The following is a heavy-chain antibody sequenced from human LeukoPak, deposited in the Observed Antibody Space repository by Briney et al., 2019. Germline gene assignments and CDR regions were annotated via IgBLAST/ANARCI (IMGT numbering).Heavy chain of an antibody. CDR2: IYYSGST. Sequence: PSQTLSLTCTVSGGSPSSGDYCWSWIRQPPGKGLEWIGYIYYSGSTYYNPSLKSRVTISVDTSKNQFSLKLSSVTAADTAVYYCARVGIAVAGTIVWFDPWGQGTLVTVSS. CDR3: ARVGIAVAGTIVWFDP. CDR1: GGSPSSGDYC. V-gene: IGHV4-30-4*01. J-gene: IGHJ5*02. D-gene: IGHD6-19*01.